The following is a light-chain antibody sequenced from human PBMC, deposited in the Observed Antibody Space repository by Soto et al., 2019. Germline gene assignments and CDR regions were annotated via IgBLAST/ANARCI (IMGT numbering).Light chain of an antibody. CDR1: QSVSTY. J-gene: IGKJ1*01. CDR3: QQYGSSPHT. Sequence: ETVLTQSPAILSLSPGERATLSCRASQSVSTYLAWYQQKPGQAPRLLIYDASNRATGIPARFSGSGSGTDFTLTISRLEPEDFAVYYCQQYGSSPHTFGQGTKVDIK. CDR2: DAS. V-gene: IGKV3-20*01.